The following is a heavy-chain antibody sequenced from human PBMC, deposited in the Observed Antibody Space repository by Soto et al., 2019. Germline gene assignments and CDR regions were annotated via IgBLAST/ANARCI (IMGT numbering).Heavy chain of an antibody. D-gene: IGHD3-22*01. CDR1: GFTFSKYA. CDR2: ISNDGSNP. Sequence: PGGSLRLSCAASGFTFSKYAMHWVRQARGTGLEWVAVISNDGSNPYYADSVKGRLTISRDNSKNTLYLQMNSLREEDTAVYYCARTGYDRSGYFVEYYFDYWGQGTLVTVSS. V-gene: IGHV3-30-3*01. J-gene: IGHJ4*02. CDR3: ARTGYDRSGYFVEYYFDY.